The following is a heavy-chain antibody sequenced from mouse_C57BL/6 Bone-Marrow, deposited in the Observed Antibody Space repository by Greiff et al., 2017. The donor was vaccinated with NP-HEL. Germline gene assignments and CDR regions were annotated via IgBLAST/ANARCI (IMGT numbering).Heavy chain of an antibody. V-gene: IGHV5-4*01. Sequence: EVQGVESGGGLVKPGGSLKLSCAASGFTFSSYAMSWVRQTPEKRLEWVATISDGGSYTYYPDNVKGRFTISRDNAKNNLYLQMSHLKSEDTAMDYCASLTFYAMDYWGQGTSVTVSS. CDR3: ASLTFYAMDY. D-gene: IGHD1-3*01. CDR1: GFTFSSYA. J-gene: IGHJ4*01. CDR2: ISDGGSYT.